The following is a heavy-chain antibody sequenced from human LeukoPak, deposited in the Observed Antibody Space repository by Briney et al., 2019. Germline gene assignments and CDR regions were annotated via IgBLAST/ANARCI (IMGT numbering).Heavy chain of an antibody. Sequence: GSLRLSCAASGFTFSNAWMSWVRQSPGKGLEWIGEIYHSGSSDYNPSLKGRVTISVDKSTSQFSLNLRYATAADTAVYYCARDSTVRSWYFDLWGRGTLVTVSS. CDR2: IYHSGSS. J-gene: IGHJ2*01. V-gene: IGHV4-4*02. CDR3: ARDSTVRSWYFDL. CDR1: GFTFSNAW. D-gene: IGHD5/OR15-5a*01.